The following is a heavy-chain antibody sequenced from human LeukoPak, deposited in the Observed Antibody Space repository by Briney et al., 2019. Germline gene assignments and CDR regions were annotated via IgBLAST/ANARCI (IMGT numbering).Heavy chain of an antibody. CDR3: ASGSYVRYFDY. CDR2: IIPIFGTA. CDR1: GGTFSSYA. Sequence: ASVKVSCKASGGTFSSYAISWVRQAPGQGLEWMGRIIPIFGTANYAQKFQGRVTITTDEPPSTAYMELSSLRSEDTAVYYCASGSYVRYFDYWGQGTLVTVSS. J-gene: IGHJ4*02. D-gene: IGHD1-26*01. V-gene: IGHV1-69*05.